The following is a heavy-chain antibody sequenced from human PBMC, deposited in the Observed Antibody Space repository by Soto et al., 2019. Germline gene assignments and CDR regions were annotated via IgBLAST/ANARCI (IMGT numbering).Heavy chain of an antibody. D-gene: IGHD3-22*01. CDR1: GFTSSSYE. CDR2: ISSSGSTI. Sequence: GGSLRLSCAASGFTSSSYEMNWVRQAPGKGLEWVSYISSSGSTIYYADSVKGRFTISRDNAKNSLYLQMNSLRAEDTAVYYCARWPRGSGYYYGTDYWGQGTLVTVSS. J-gene: IGHJ4*02. CDR3: ARWPRGSGYYYGTDY. V-gene: IGHV3-48*03.